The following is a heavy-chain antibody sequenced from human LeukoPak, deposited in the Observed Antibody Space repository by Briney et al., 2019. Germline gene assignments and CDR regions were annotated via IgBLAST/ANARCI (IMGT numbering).Heavy chain of an antibody. CDR3: ARVAGLYYYYYGMDV. J-gene: IGHJ6*02. Sequence: GASVKVSCKASRYTFTSYDINWVRQATGQGLEWMGWMNPNSGNTGYAQKFQGRVTMTRNTSISTAYMELSSLRSEDTAVYYCARVAGLYYYYYGMDVWGQGTTVIVSS. D-gene: IGHD6-19*01. V-gene: IGHV1-8*01. CDR1: RYTFTSYD. CDR2: MNPNSGNT.